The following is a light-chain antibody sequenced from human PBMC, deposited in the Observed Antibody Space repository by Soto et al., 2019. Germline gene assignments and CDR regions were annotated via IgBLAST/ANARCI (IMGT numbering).Light chain of an antibody. V-gene: IGLV2-14*01. CDR3: SSYRSRSLYV. CDR2: EVS. CDR1: SSDVGDYNY. J-gene: IGLJ1*01. Sequence: QSALTQPASVSGSPGQSITISCTGSSSDVGDYNYVSWYQQHPGEAPKLMIFEVSHRPSGVSNRFSASKSGNTASLTISGLQAEDEADYYCSSYRSRSLYVFGTGTKVTVL.